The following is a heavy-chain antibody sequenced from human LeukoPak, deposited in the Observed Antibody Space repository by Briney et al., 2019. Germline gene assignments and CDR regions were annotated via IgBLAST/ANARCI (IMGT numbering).Heavy chain of an antibody. Sequence: SQTLSLTCTVSGGSISSGSYYWSWIRQPAGKGLEWIGRIYTSGSTNYNPSLKSRVTISVDTSKNQFSLKLSSVTAADTAVYYCARVPGGYCSGGSCYSGYFQHWGQGTLVTVSS. CDR3: ARVPGGYCSGGSCYSGYFQH. CDR2: IYTSGST. CDR1: GGSISSGSYY. J-gene: IGHJ1*01. V-gene: IGHV4-61*02. D-gene: IGHD2-15*01.